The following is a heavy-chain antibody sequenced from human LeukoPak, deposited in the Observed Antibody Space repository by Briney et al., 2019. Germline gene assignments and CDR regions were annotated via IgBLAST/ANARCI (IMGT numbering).Heavy chain of an antibody. CDR2: INPNTGDT. CDR3: ARVYLGDTGDFYPYNWFDP. V-gene: IGHV1-2*02. D-gene: IGHD2-21*01. Sequence: ASVKVSCKASGYTFTGYYMHWVRQAPGQGLEWMGWINPNTGDTNYAQKFQGRVTMTRGSSISTAYMDLTRLKSDDTAVYYCARVYLGDTGDFYPYNWFDPWGQGTLVTVSS. J-gene: IGHJ5*02. CDR1: GYTFTGYY.